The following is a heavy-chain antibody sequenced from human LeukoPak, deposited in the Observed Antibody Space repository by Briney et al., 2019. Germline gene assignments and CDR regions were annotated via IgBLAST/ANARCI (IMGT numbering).Heavy chain of an antibody. CDR3: ARDSAGKDY. J-gene: IGHJ4*02. Sequence: PGGSLRLSCEASGFTFSTYWMSWVRQAPGKGLEWVANIKQDGSEKYYVDSVKGRFTISRDNAKNSLYLQMNSLRAEDTAMYYCARDSAGKDYWGQGTLVTVSS. CDR2: IKQDGSEK. D-gene: IGHD6-13*01. V-gene: IGHV3-7*01. CDR1: GFTFSTYW.